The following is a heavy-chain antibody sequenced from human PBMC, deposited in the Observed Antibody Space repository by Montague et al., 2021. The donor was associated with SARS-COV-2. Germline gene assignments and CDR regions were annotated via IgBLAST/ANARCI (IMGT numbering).Heavy chain of an antibody. J-gene: IGHJ4*02. CDR2: IKGDATT. CDR1: GFTFSSYW. V-gene: IGHV3-74*01. Sequence: SLRLSCAASGFTFSSYWMHWVRQTPGEGLVWVSRIKGDATTSYSASVKGRFTITRDNAENTLYLQMIRLRAEDETIYYCTRDMVLWSVAVGFDYWGQGTLVTVSS. CDR3: TRDMVLWSVAVGFDY. D-gene: IGHD2-21*01.